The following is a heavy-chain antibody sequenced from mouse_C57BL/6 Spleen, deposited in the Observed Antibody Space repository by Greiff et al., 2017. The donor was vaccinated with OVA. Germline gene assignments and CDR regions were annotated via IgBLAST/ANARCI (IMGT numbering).Heavy chain of an antibody. J-gene: IGHJ1*03. CDR2: INYDGSST. CDR1: GFTFSDYY. CDR3: ARAPPDYDGSFDV. V-gene: IGHV5-16*01. D-gene: IGHD2-4*01. Sequence: EVKLMESEGGLVQPGSSMKLSCTASGFTFSDYYMAWVRQVPEKGLEWVANINYDGSSTYYLDSLKSRFIISRDNAKNILYLQMSSLKSKDTATYYCARAPPDYDGSFDVWGTGTTVTVSS.